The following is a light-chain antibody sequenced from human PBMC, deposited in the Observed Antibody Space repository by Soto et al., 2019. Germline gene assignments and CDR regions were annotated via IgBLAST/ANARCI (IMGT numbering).Light chain of an antibody. J-gene: IGLJ3*02. CDR3: AAWDDTLNGRV. CDR1: SFNIGNNY. V-gene: IGLV1-47*01. Sequence: QSVLTQPPSASGTPGQRVTISCSGSSFNIGNNYVYWYQQFPGTAPKLLIYRNDQRPSGVPDRFSGSRSGTAASLAISGLRSEDEADYYCAAWDDTLNGRVFGGGTQLTVL. CDR2: RND.